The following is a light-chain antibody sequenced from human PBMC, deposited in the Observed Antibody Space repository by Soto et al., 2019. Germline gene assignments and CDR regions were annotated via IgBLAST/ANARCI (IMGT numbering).Light chain of an antibody. CDR1: QTVSNNY. J-gene: IGKJ2*01. Sequence: EIVLTQSPGTLSLSPGERATLSCRASQTVSNNYLAWYQQKPGQAPRLLIYGASSRATGIPDRFSGSGSGTDFPLTISILEPEDFSVYYCHQYNKSFMYSFGQGTNLQIK. V-gene: IGKV3-20*01. CDR2: GAS. CDR3: HQYNKSFMYS.